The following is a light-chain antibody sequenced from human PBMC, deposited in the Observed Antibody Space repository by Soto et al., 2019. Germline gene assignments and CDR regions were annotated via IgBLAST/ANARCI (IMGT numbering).Light chain of an antibody. J-gene: IGLJ1*01. CDR3: SSYTTSRTYV. CDR1: SSDIGGYKY. Sequence: QSALTQPASVSGSPGQSITISCTGTSSDIGGYKYVSWYQQHPGQAPKLIIFEVSSRPSGVSNRFSGSKAGNTASLTISGLQAEDEADYYCSSYTTSRTYVFGTGTKVTVL. V-gene: IGLV2-14*01. CDR2: EVS.